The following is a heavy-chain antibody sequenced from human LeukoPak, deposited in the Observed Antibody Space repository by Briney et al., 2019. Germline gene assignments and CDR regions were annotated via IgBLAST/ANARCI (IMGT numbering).Heavy chain of an antibody. CDR1: GGSISSGSYY. V-gene: IGHV4-61*02. D-gene: IGHD1-1*01. CDR3: ARDQGTGEFDY. CDR2: IYTSGST. Sequence: SQTLSLTCTVSGGSISSGSYYWSWIRQPAGKGLEWIGRIYTSGSTNYNPSLKSRVTMSVDTSKNQFSLKLSSVTAADTAVYYCARDQGTGEFDYWGQGTLVTVSS. J-gene: IGHJ4*02.